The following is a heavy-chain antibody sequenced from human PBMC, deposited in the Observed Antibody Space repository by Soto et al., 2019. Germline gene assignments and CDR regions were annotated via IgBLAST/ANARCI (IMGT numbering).Heavy chain of an antibody. Sequence: QVQLVESGGGVVQPGRSLRLSCAASGFTFSTYGMHWVGQAPGKGLDWVAVIWYDGSNKYYADSVKGRFTISRDNSKNTLYLQMNSLRAEDTAVYYCARAVGPFDYWGQGTLVTVSS. CDR2: IWYDGSNK. CDR3: ARAVGPFDY. D-gene: IGHD1-26*01. CDR1: GFTFSTYG. J-gene: IGHJ4*02. V-gene: IGHV3-33*01.